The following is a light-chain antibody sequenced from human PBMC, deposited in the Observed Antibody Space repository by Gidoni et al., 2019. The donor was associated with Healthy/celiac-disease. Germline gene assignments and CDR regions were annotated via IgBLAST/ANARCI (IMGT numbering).Light chain of an antibody. Sequence: DIVLTQSPASLSVYPGERATLACRASESISSYLAWYQQKASQAPRLLIFDAFYRATGIPARFGGGRSGTDFTLTVISLQPNDFAVYYCQQRSNWWTFGQGTKVEIK. CDR3: QQRSNWWT. V-gene: IGKV3-11*01. J-gene: IGKJ1*01. CDR2: DAF. CDR1: ESISSY.